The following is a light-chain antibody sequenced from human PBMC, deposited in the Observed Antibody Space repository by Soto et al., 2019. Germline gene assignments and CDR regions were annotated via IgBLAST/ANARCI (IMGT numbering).Light chain of an antibody. J-gene: IGLJ1*01. V-gene: IGLV2-14*01. Sequence: QSALTQPASVSGSPGQSISISCTGTSSDVGGYNYVSWYQQHPGKAPKLMIYDVSNRPSGVSNRFSGSKSGNTASLTISGLQAEDEADYYCSSYTNSSTPVFGTGNKVTVL. CDR3: SSYTNSSTPV. CDR2: DVS. CDR1: SSDVGGYNY.